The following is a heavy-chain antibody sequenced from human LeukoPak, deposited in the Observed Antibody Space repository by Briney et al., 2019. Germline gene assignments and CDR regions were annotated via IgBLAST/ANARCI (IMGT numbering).Heavy chain of an antibody. CDR3: ARVDGWDRASAEFDY. Sequence: ASVKVSCMASGYTFTSYGISWVRQAPGQGLEWMGWISAYNGNTNYAQKLQGRVTMTTDTSTSTAYMELRSLRSDDTAVYYCARVDGWDRASAEFDYWGQGTLVTVSS. V-gene: IGHV1-18*01. J-gene: IGHJ4*02. D-gene: IGHD3-16*01. CDR2: ISAYNGNT. CDR1: GYTFTSYG.